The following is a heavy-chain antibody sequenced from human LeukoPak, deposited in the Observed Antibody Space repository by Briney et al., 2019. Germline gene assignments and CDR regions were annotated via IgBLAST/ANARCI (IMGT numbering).Heavy chain of an antibody. CDR3: AREGPYYGMDV. Sequence: PGGSLRLSCVGSGFTVRNNYVSWVRQAPGKGLEWVSVIYGGGDTSYADSVKGRFSISRDNSKNTLYLQMSSLRAEDTAVYYCAREGPYYGMDVWGQGTTVTVSS. CDR2: IYGGGDT. J-gene: IGHJ6*02. V-gene: IGHV3-53*01. CDR1: GFTVRNNY.